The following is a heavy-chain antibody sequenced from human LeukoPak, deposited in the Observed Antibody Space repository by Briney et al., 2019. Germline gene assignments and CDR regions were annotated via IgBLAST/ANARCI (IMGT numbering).Heavy chain of an antibody. Sequence: GGSLRLSCAASGFTFRNYDMSWVRQAPGKGPEWVSAIGASGGNTYYADSVKGRFTISRDNSKNTLYLQMSSLRVEDTALYYCAKTSDAGFDPWGQGTLVTVSS. J-gene: IGHJ5*02. CDR3: AKTSDAGFDP. V-gene: IGHV3-23*01. CDR1: GFTFRNYD. CDR2: IGASGGNT.